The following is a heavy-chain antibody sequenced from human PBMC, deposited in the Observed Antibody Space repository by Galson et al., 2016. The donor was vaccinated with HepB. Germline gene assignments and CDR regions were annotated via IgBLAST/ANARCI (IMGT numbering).Heavy chain of an antibody. J-gene: IGHJ2*01. D-gene: IGHD3-22*01. CDR3: SNLREFDSSGYKIGWYFDL. CDR1: GFSLSSFAVG. CDR2: IYSDDNS. V-gene: IGHV2-5*02. Sequence: PALVKPTQTLTLTCSLSGFSLSSFAVGVHWIRQPPGKALEWLALIYSDDNSHYNPSLHSRLTITRDTSKTEVFLTMTNMDPVDTATYYCSNLREFDSSGYKIGWYFDLWGRGTLVTVSS.